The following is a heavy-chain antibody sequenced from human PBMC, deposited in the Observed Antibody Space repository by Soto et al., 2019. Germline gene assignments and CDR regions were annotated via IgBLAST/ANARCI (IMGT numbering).Heavy chain of an antibody. CDR1: GGTFSSYA. Sequence: SVKVSCKASGGTFSSYAISWVRQAPGQGLEWMGGIIPIFGTANYAQKFQGRVTITADESTSTAYMELSSLRSGDTAVYYCARGPDSSTGYYGPFEYWGQGILVTVSS. CDR3: ARGPDSSTGYYGPFEY. CDR2: IIPIFGTA. J-gene: IGHJ4*02. V-gene: IGHV1-69*13. D-gene: IGHD3-9*01.